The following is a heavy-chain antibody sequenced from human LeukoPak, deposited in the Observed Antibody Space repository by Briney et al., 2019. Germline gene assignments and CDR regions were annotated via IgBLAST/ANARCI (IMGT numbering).Heavy chain of an antibody. Sequence: GGSLRLSCAASGFTFSGHGMRWFRQAPGKGLEWVGFTRCDGYEKYSADSVTGRFTISRDNYNNTLYLQMHIHSVMDKAVSYCASGGNYNSQYMDVWGRGTTATVSS. CDR3: ASGGNYNSQYMDV. V-gene: IGHV3-30*02. J-gene: IGHJ6*03. CDR1: GFTFSGHG. D-gene: IGHD2-15*01. CDR2: TRCDGYEK.